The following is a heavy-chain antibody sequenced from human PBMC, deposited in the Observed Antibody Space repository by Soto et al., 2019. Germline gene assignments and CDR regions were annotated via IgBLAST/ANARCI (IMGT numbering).Heavy chain of an antibody. Sequence: VQLVQSGAEVKKPGSSVKVSCKASGDTFSFYTINWVRQAPGLGLEWMGRVNPIVSMSNYAQKFQGRVRITADKSTNTAYMQLSSLRSEDTAIYYCAASFGSGYRAFDYWGQGALVTVSS. CDR2: VNPIVSMS. CDR3: AASFGSGYRAFDY. J-gene: IGHJ4*02. CDR1: GDTFSFYT. D-gene: IGHD3-10*01. V-gene: IGHV1-69*02.